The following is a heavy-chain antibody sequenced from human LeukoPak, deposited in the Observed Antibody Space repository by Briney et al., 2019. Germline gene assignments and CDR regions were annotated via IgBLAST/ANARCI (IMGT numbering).Heavy chain of an antibody. CDR2: INHSGST. D-gene: IGHD3-9*01. CDR3: ARGPYYDILTGYYYYYYYYMDV. V-gene: IGHV4-30-4*08. J-gene: IGHJ6*03. Sequence: SQTLSLTCTVSGGSISSGDYYWSWICQPPGKGLEWIGEINHSGSTNYNPSLKSRVTISVDTSKNQFSLKLSSVTAADTAVYYCARGPYYDILTGYYYYYYYYMDVWGKGTTVTVSS. CDR1: GGSISSGDYY.